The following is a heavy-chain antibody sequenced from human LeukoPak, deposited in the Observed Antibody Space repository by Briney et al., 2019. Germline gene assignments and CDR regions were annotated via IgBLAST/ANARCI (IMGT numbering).Heavy chain of an antibody. V-gene: IGHV3-9*01. CDR2: ISWNSGSI. D-gene: IGHD5-18*01. Sequence: PGRSLRLSCVVSGFIFDDYAMHWVRQTPGKGLEWVSGISWNSGSIGYADSVKGRFTISRDNAKNSLYLQMNSLRAEDTAVYYCARAKRGYSYGYYHYFDYWGQGTLVTVSS. J-gene: IGHJ4*02. CDR1: GFIFDDYA. CDR3: ARAKRGYSYGYYHYFDY.